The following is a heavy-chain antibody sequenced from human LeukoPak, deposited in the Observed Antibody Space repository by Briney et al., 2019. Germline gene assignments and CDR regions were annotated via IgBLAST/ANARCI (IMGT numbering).Heavy chain of an antibody. V-gene: IGHV4-31*03. CDR1: GGSISSGVYY. D-gene: IGHD3-10*01. CDR3: ARKTPRRYYYGSGGGDYMDV. J-gene: IGHJ6*03. Sequence: SETLSLTCTVSGGSISSGVYYWSWIRQHPGKGLEWIGYIYYSGSTYYNPSLKSRVTISVDTSKNQFSLNLSSVTAADTAVYYCARKTPRRYYYGSGGGDYMDVWGKGTTVTVSS. CDR2: IYYSGST.